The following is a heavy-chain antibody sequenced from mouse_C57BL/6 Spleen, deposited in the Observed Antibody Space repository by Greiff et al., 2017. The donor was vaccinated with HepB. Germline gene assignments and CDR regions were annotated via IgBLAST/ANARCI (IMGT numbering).Heavy chain of an antibody. V-gene: IGHV5-17*01. J-gene: IGHJ4*01. CDR2: ISSGSSTI. Sequence: EVNVVESGGGLVKPGGSLKLSCAASGFTFSDYGMHWVRQAPEKGLEWVAYISSGSSTIYYADTVKGRFTISRDNAKNTLFLQMTSLRSEDTAMYYCARLLYYAMDYWGQGTSVTVSS. CDR1: GFTFSDYG. CDR3: ARLLYYAMDY.